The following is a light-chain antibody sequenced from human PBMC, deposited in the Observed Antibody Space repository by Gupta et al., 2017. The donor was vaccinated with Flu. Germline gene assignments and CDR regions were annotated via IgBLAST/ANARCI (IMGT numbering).Light chain of an antibody. CDR3: QQYYSTPLT. J-gene: IGKJ1*01. CDR2: WAS. V-gene: IGKV4-1*01. CDR1: QSVLYSFNNKTY. Sequence: DIVMTQSPDSLAVSVGERATITCRSSQSVLYSFNNKTYLAWYQQKPGQSPKVLIYWASTRESGVPDRFSGSGSGKDFTLTISSLQAEDVAVYYCQQYYSTPLTFGQGSKVEIK.